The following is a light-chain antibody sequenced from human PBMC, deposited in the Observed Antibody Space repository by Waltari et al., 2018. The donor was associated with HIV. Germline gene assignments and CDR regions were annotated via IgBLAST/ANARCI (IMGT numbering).Light chain of an antibody. CDR2: DIN. CDR1: STDSRFYQY. V-gene: IGLV2-14*03. J-gene: IGLJ2*01. Sequence: QSALTQPASVSGFLGQSINISCTGISTDSRFYQYVSWYQQYPGKIPSSIIFDINNPPSCASDHFSGSRSRLSASPTFSGLQSADEAHYYCASNRLDYTLIFGGGTKLTVL. CDR3: ASNRLDYTLI.